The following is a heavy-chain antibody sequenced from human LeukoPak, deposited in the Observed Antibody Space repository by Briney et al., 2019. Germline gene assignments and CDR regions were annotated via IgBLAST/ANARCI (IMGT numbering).Heavy chain of an antibody. J-gene: IGHJ5*02. CDR1: GGSISSSSYY. CDR2: IYYSGST. Sequence: SETLSLTCTVSGGSISSSSYYWGWIRQPPGKGLEWIGSIYYSGSTYYNPSLKSRVTISVDTSKNQSSPKLSSVTAADTAVYYCARRSGSFPYNWFDPWGQGTLVTVSS. CDR3: ARRSGSFPYNWFDP. V-gene: IGHV4-39*01. D-gene: IGHD6-13*01.